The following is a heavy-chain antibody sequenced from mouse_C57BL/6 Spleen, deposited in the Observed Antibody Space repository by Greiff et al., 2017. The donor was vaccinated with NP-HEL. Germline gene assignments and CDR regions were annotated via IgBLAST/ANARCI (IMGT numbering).Heavy chain of an antibody. CDR1: GYSITSGYY. CDR3: ARDYYGNSAWFAY. CDR2: ISYDGSN. J-gene: IGHJ3*01. D-gene: IGHD2-1*01. Sequence: DVHLVESGPGLVKPSQSLSLTCSVTGYSITSGYYWNWIRQFPGNKLEWMGYISYDGSNNYNPSLKNRISITRDTSKNQFFLKLNSVTTEDTATYYCARDYYGNSAWFAYWGQGTLVTVSA. V-gene: IGHV3-6*01.